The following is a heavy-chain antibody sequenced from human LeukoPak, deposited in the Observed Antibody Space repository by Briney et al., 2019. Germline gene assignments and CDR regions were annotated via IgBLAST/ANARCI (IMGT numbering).Heavy chain of an antibody. V-gene: IGHV3-15*01. J-gene: IGHJ4*02. Sequence: GGSLRLSCAASGFTFSNAWMSWVRQAPGKGLEWVGRIKSKTDGGTTDYAAPVKGRFTISRDDSKNTLYLQMNSLKTEDTAVYYCTTGAAATHYFDYWGQGTLVTVSS. D-gene: IGHD6-13*01. CDR1: GFTFSNAW. CDR3: TTGAAATHYFDY. CDR2: IKSKTDGGTT.